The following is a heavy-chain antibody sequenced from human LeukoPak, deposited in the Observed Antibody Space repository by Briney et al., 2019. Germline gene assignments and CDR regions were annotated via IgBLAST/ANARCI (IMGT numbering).Heavy chain of an antibody. Sequence: ASVKVSRKASGYTFTSYGISWVRQAPGQGLEWMGWISAYNGNTNYAQELQGRVTMTTDTSTSTAYMELRSLRSDDTAVYYCARVVAAAGFDYWGQGTLVTVSS. CDR3: ARVVAAAGFDY. V-gene: IGHV1-18*01. J-gene: IGHJ4*02. CDR1: GYTFTSYG. D-gene: IGHD6-13*01. CDR2: ISAYNGNT.